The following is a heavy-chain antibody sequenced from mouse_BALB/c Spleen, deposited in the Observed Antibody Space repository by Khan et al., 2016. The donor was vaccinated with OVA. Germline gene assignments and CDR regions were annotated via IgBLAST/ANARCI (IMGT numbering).Heavy chain of an antibody. V-gene: IGHV1S136*01. J-gene: IGHJ4*01. D-gene: IGHD1-1*01. CDR2: INPYNVGT. CDR3: ASYASSPYYAMDY. CDR1: GYTFTSYV. Sequence: VQLQQSGPELVKPGASVKMSCKASGYTFTSYVIHWVKQKPGQGLEWIGYINPYNVGTIHNEKFRGKATLTSDKSSSTAYMELSSLTSEDSAVYYWASYASSPYYAMDYWGQGTAVTVSS.